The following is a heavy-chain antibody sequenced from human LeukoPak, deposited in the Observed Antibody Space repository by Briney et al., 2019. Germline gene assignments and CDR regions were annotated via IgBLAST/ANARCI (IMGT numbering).Heavy chain of an antibody. CDR3: ARNAFNTSSENYFDF. CDR2: IIPIFGTA. Sequence: ASVKVSCKASGGTFSSYAISWVRQAPGQGLEWMGGIIPIFGTANYAQKFQGRVTMTTDTSTSTAYMELRSLKSDDTAVYYCARNAFNTSSENYFDFWGRGTLVTVSS. CDR1: GGTFSSYA. J-gene: IGHJ4*02. V-gene: IGHV1-69*05. D-gene: IGHD6-6*01.